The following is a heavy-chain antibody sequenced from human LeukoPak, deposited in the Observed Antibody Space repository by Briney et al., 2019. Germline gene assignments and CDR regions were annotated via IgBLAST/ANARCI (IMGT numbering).Heavy chain of an antibody. Sequence: SETLSLTCTVSGASISSSYCTWIRQPAGEGLEWIGRISTGGSTTYNPSFKSRATMSVDTSKNQFSLNLTSVTAADTGVYYCARDQTYNVSSGYNSVTYLHHWGQGILVTVSS. CDR2: ISTGGST. CDR3: ARDQTYNVSSGYNSVTYLHH. V-gene: IGHV4-4*07. D-gene: IGHD3-22*01. CDR1: GASISSSY. J-gene: IGHJ1*01.